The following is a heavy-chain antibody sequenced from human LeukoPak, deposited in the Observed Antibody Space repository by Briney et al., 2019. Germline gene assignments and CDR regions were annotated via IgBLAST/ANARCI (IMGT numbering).Heavy chain of an antibody. CDR1: GFTFSNYG. Sequence: GGSLRLSCAASGFTFSNYGMSWVHQAPGKELEWISGISGTGGSTYYADSVKGRFTISRDNSKNTLYLQMNSLRAEDTAVYYCAKLFLYDFWSGYYGYWGQGTLVTVSS. J-gene: IGHJ4*02. CDR2: ISGTGGST. CDR3: AKLFLYDFWSGYYGY. V-gene: IGHV3-23*01. D-gene: IGHD3-3*01.